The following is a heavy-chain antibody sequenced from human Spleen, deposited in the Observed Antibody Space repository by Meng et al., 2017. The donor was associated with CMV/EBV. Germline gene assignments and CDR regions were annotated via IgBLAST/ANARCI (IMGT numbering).Heavy chain of an antibody. D-gene: IGHD6-13*01. J-gene: IGHJ4*02. V-gene: IGHV3-30*04. Sequence: GESLKISCAASGFTFSSYAMHWVRQAPGKGLEWVAVISYDGSNKYYADSVKGRFTISRDNSKNTLYLQMNSLRAEDTAVYYCARDHAAGDFDYWGQGTLVTVSS. CDR2: ISYDGSNK. CDR3: ARDHAAGDFDY. CDR1: GFTFSSYA.